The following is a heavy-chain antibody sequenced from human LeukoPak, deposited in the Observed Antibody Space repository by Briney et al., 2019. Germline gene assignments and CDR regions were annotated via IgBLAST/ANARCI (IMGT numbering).Heavy chain of an antibody. D-gene: IGHD1-26*01. V-gene: IGHV3-53*01. Sequence: GGSLRLSCAASGFTVNTDHMSWVRQAPGKGLEWVAISYSEEWVPISSGGGSSQYAESVKGRFTISRDNSRSTLSLQMNSLRAEDTALYYCARVWELSFDHWGQGALVTVSS. J-gene: IGHJ4*02. CDR2: SYSEEWVPISSGGGSS. CDR1: GFTVNTDH. CDR3: ARVWELSFDH.